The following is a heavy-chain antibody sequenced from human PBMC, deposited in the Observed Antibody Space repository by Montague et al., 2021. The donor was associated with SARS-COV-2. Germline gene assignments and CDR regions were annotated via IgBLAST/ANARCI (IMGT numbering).Heavy chain of an antibody. V-gene: IGHV4-59*01. J-gene: IGHJ3*02. D-gene: IGHD6-13*01. CDR1: GGSISRYS. CDR2: IYNGGST. Sequence: SETLSLTCTVSGGSISRYSWTWIRQPPGKGLEWIGYIYNGGSTNYNPSLTSRVTISVDTSKNQFSLKLSSVAAADTAVYYCARVGRGSSWYGVAFDIWGQGTMVTVSS. CDR3: ARVGRGSSWYGVAFDI.